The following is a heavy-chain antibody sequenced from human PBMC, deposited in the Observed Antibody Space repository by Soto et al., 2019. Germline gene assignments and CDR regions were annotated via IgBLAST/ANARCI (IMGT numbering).Heavy chain of an antibody. V-gene: IGHV4-38-2*02. J-gene: IGHJ4*02. CDR1: NYSISNPHY. CDR3: ESDHNMLLAGSTFDY. Sequence: SETLSLTCTVSNYSISNPHYWGWIRQPPGKRPEWIASMYHGGNTFYNPSLKSRITMSMDTSKNQFSLKLRFMTAADTAVYYCESDHNMLLAGSTFDYWGQGTLVTVSA. D-gene: IGHD6-19*01. CDR2: MYHGGNT.